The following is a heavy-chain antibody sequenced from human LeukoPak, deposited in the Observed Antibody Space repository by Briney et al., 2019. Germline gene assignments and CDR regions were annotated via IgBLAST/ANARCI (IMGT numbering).Heavy chain of an antibody. J-gene: IGHJ4*02. CDR1: GFTISSYS. D-gene: IGHD2-2*01. CDR3: AKDYQVPTAPFDY. Sequence: GGSLRLSCAASGFTISSYSMSWVRQAPAKGLDWVSSISGSDRSTYYADSVKGRFIISRDNSKNTLYLQMNSLSAEDTAVYYCAKDYQVPTAPFDYWGQGTLVTVSS. CDR2: ISGSDRST. V-gene: IGHV3-23*01.